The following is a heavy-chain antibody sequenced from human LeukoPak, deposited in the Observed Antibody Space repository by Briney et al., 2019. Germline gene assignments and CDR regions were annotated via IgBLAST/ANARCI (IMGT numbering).Heavy chain of an antibody. CDR3: ARDRGYDSSGYYFQPELDY. Sequence: SETLSLTCTVSGGSISSGDYYWSWIRQPPGKGLEWIGYIYYSGSTYYNPSLKSRVTISVDTSKNQFSLKLSSVTAADTAVYYCARDRGYDSSGYYFQPELDYWGQGTLVTVSS. CDR2: IYYSGST. V-gene: IGHV4-30-4*08. CDR1: GGSISSGDYY. D-gene: IGHD3-22*01. J-gene: IGHJ4*02.